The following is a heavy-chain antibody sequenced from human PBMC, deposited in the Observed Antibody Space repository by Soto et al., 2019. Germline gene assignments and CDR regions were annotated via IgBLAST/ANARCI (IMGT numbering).Heavy chain of an antibody. D-gene: IGHD6-13*01. CDR2: IYYSGST. Sequence: SETLSLTCTVSGGSISSYYWSWIRQPPGKGLEWIGYIYYSGSTNYNPSLKSRVTISVDTSKNQFSLKLSSVTAADTAVYYCARGGSSSGYGGDYYYYGMDVRGERKTVTVSS. J-gene: IGHJ6*02. V-gene: IGHV4-59*01. CDR1: GGSISSYY. CDR3: ARGGSSSGYGGDYYYYGMDV.